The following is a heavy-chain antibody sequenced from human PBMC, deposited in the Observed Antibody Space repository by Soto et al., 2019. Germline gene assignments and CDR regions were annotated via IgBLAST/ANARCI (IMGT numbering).Heavy chain of an antibody. CDR1: GFRFDEYN. CDR2: ITWNGANT. Sequence: LRLSCAASGFRFDEYNMHWVRQAPGKGLEWVSLITWNGANTYYADSVKGRFTISRYGTTKSVSLQMTSLKREDTGLYYCARETLSYGSALDVWGQGTTVTVSS. CDR3: ARETLSYGSALDV. V-gene: IGHV3-43*01. D-gene: IGHD3-16*01. J-gene: IGHJ6*02.